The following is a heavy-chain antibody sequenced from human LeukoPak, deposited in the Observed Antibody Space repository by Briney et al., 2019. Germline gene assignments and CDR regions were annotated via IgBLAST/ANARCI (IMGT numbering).Heavy chain of an antibody. CDR1: GGSISSYY. CDR3: ARDGTSTFGGVIVNYFDY. J-gene: IGHJ4*02. Sequence: PSETLSLTCTVSGGSISSYYWGWIRQPPGKGLEWIGSIYYSGSTYYNPSLKSRVTISVDTSKNQFSLKLSSVTAADTAVYYCARDGTSTFGGVIVNYFDYWGQGTLVTVSS. CDR2: IYYSGST. V-gene: IGHV4-39*07. D-gene: IGHD3-16*02.